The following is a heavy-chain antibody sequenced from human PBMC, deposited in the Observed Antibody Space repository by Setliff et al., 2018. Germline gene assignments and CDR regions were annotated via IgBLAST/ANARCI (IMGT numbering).Heavy chain of an antibody. V-gene: IGHV3-23*01. D-gene: IGHD2-15*01. CDR1: GFTFSTKS. Sequence: QPGGSLRLSCAASGFTFSTKSFNWVRQPPGKGLEWVSAITGNGGSTYYADSVKGRFTISRDNSKNSLYLEMYSLRAEDTAVYYCAKGNLGYCSGGICYPFDYWGQGSLVTVSS. CDR2: ITGNGGST. CDR3: AKGNLGYCSGGICYPFDY. J-gene: IGHJ4*02.